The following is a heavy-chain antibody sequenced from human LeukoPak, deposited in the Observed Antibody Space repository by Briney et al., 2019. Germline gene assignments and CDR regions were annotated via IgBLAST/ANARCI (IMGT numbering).Heavy chain of an antibody. V-gene: IGHV4-59*12. CDR1: GGSIRSKDY. CDR2: IYNSAIT. J-gene: IGHJ6*02. Sequence: SETLSLTCSVSGGSIRSKDYWSWIRQSPGKGLEWIGYIYNSAITNYNPHLKSRVTISPDTSKNQFSLELTSVTAADTATYYCVRDRVTGRFFGMDVWGLGTTIIVSS. D-gene: IGHD3-9*01. CDR3: VRDRVTGRFFGMDV.